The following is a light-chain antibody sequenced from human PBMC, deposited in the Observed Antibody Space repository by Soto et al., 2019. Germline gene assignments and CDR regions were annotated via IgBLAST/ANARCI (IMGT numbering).Light chain of an antibody. CDR3: QQSYSTPQT. J-gene: IGKJ1*01. CDR1: QSISSY. CDR2: AAS. V-gene: IGKV1-39*01. Sequence: DIQMTQSPSSLSASVGDRVTITCRASQSISSYLNWYQQKPGKAPKLLIYAASSSQSGVPSRFSGSVSGTDFTLTISSLQPEDFATYYCQQSYSTPQTFGQGTKVEIK.